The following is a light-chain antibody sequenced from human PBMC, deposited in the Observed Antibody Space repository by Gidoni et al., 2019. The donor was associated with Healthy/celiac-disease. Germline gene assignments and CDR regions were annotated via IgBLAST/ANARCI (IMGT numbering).Light chain of an antibody. CDR3: SSYTSSSTLVV. V-gene: IGLV2-14*01. CDR1: SSDVGGHNY. CDR2: EVS. Sequence: QSPLTQPASVSGPPGQSLTTSCTGTSSDVGGHNYVSLYQQHPGKAPKLMIYEVSTRPSGVSNRFSGSKSGNTASLTISGLQAEDAADYYGSSYTSSSTLVVFGGGTKLTVL. J-gene: IGLJ2*01.